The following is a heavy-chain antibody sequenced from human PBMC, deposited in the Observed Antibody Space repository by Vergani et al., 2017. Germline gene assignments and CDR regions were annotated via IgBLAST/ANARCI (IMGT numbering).Heavy chain of an antibody. J-gene: IGHJ4*02. Sequence: EVQLLESGGGLVQPGGSLRLSCAASGFTFSSYAMSWVRQAPGKGLEWVSAVSGSGSRTYYADSVKGRFTISRDNSKNTLYLQMNSLRAEDTAIYYCAKDRRVVAAAGSSDWGQGALVTVSS. D-gene: IGHD6-13*01. CDR1: GFTFSSYA. CDR2: VSGSGSRT. V-gene: IGHV3-23*01. CDR3: AKDRRVVAAAGSSD.